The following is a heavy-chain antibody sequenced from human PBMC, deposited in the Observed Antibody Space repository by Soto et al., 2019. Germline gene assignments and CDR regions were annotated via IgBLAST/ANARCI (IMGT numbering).Heavy chain of an antibody. V-gene: IGHV4-61*01. CDR2: IYYSGST. D-gene: IGHD5-18*01. CDR1: GDSVSSGNYY. J-gene: IGHJ5*02. CDR3: ARIPVDTYMIYWFDP. Sequence: QVQLQESGPGLVKPSETLSLTCTVSGDSVSSGNYYWSWIRQPPGKGLEWIGYIYYSGSTNYNPSLKRRVTISLDTSQNQFSLKLTSVTAADTAMYYCARIPVDTYMIYWFDPWGQGTLVTVSS.